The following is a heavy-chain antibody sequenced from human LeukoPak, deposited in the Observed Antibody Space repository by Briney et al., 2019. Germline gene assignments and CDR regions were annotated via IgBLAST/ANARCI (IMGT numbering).Heavy chain of an antibody. CDR3: ARAIVATFATDY. D-gene: IGHD5-12*01. CDR1: VYIFIDYY. J-gene: IGHJ4*02. CDR2: INPNSGGT. Sequence: ASVKVSCKASVYIFIDYYMHWVRQAPGQGLEWMGWINPNSGGTHYAQKFQGRVTMTRDTSIITAYMELSRLRYDDTAVYFCARAIVATFATDYWGQGTLVTVSS. V-gene: IGHV1-2*02.